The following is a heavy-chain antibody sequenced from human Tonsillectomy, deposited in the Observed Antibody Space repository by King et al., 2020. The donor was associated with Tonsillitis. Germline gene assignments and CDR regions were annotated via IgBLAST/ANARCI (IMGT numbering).Heavy chain of an antibody. D-gene: IGHD3-22*01. Sequence: QLVQSGAEVKKPGASVKVSCKASGYTFTDYFMHWVRQAPGQGLEWMGWINPNSGGTNYAQKFQGRLPMTRDTSVRTAYMELRRLRSDDTAVFYCAREDYYDSTGYDEQFDYWGQGTLVTVSS. CDR1: GYTFTDYF. J-gene: IGHJ4*02. V-gene: IGHV1-2*02. CDR2: INPNSGGT. CDR3: AREDYYDSTGYDEQFDY.